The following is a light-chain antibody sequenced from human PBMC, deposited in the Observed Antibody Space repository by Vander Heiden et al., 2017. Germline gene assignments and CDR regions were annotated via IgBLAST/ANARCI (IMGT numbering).Light chain of an antibody. CDR2: DVT. CDR3: SSYTSSNTLV. V-gene: IGLV2-14*03. J-gene: IGLJ1*01. Sequence: QSVLTQPASVSGSPGQSITISCTGTSSDVGAYNYVSWYQQHPGKAPKLIIYDVTNRPSGVSNRFSGSKSGNTASLTTSGLQAEDEADYYCSSYTSSNTLVFGTGTKVTVL. CDR1: SSDVGAYNY.